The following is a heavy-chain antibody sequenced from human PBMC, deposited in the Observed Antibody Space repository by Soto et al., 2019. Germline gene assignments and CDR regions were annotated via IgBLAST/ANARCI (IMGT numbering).Heavy chain of an antibody. V-gene: IGHV3-30*18. D-gene: IGHD2-15*01. Sequence: GGSLRLSCAASGFTFSSYGMHWVRQAPGKGLEWVAVISYDGSNKYYADSVKGRFTISRDNSKNTLYLQMNSLRAEDTAVYYCAKAAPPYCSGGSCYAYFDYWGQGTLVTVSS. J-gene: IGHJ4*02. CDR1: GFTFSSYG. CDR2: ISYDGSNK. CDR3: AKAAPPYCSGGSCYAYFDY.